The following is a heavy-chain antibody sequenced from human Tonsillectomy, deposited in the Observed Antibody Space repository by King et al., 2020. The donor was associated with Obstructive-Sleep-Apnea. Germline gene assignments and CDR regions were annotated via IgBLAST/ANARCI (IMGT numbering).Heavy chain of an antibody. CDR1: GFTFSSYA. CDR3: AKVPLGDYWYFDL. D-gene: IGHD4-17*01. V-gene: IGHV3-23*04. Sequence: VQLVESGGGLVQPGGSLRLSCAASGFTFSSYAMSWVRQAPGRGLEWVSAISGSGGSTYYADSVTGRFTISRDNSTNTLYLQMNSLRAEDTAVYYCAKVPLGDYWYFDLWGRGTLVTVSS. CDR2: ISGSGGST. J-gene: IGHJ2*01.